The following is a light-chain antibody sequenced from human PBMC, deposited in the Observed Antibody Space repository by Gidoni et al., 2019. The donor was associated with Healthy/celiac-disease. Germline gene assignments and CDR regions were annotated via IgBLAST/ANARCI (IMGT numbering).Light chain of an antibody. CDR3: QQYYSPPT. J-gene: IGKJ3*01. CDR1: QSVFYRSNNNTF. CDR2: SAS. V-gene: IGKV4-1*01. Sequence: MTQSPDPLPWSLGERATINCKSRQSVFYRSNNNTFLGWYQQPPGPPPQLLIYSASTRESGVPDRFSGGGSGTDSTLTISRLPAEYVAVYYCQQYYSPPTFXPXTKVDIK.